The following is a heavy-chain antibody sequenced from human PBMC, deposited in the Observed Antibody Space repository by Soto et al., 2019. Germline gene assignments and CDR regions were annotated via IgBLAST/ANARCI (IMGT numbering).Heavy chain of an antibody. CDR2: VYYNGVT. J-gene: IGHJ4*02. CDR1: GGSISSFTYY. V-gene: IGHV4-39*01. CDR3: GKVLVGATGHTDSDS. D-gene: IGHD2-15*01. Sequence: SETLSLTCSVSGGSISSFTYYWGWIRQPPGKGLEWIGTVYYNGVTYSNPSLKSRVTISRDTSKNQFSLKLTSVTAADTALYYCGKVLVGATGHTDSDSWGPGTLVTVSS.